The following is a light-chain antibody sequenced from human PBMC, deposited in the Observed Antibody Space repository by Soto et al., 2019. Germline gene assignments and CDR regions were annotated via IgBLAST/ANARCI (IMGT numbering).Light chain of an antibody. CDR3: QQRSNWPPSIT. Sequence: EIVLTQSPATLSLSPGDRATLSWRASQSVTTFLAWYQQKPGQAPRLLIYDASDRAPGIPARFSGSGSATDFTLTINNLEPEDFAVYYCQQRSNWPPSITFGQGTRLEIK. V-gene: IGKV3-11*01. CDR2: DAS. J-gene: IGKJ5*01. CDR1: QSVTTF.